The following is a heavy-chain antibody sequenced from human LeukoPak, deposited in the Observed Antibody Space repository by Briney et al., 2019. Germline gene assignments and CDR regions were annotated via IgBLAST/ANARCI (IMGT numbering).Heavy chain of an antibody. V-gene: IGHV1-46*01. D-gene: IGHD2-2*01. CDR1: GYTFTTYY. CDR3: ARRSHQLQSDY. Sequence: GASVKVSCEASGYTFTTYYMHWVRQAPGQGLEWMGIINPSDGSTTYPQKFQGRVTMTRDTSTSTIYVELSSLRSEDTAVYYCARRSHQLQSDYWGQGTLVTVSS. CDR2: INPSDGST. J-gene: IGHJ4*02.